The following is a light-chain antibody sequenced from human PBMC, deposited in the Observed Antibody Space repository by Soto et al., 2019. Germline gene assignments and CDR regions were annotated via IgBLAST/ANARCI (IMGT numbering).Light chain of an antibody. V-gene: IGKV1-17*01. CDR3: RRHSIFPFT. J-gene: IGKJ2*01. CDR1: QGIRSD. CDR2: AAS. Sequence: DIQMTQSPSSLSASVGDRVTITCRASQGIRSDLGWYQQKPGKAPKRLIYAASSLQSGVPSRFSGSGSGTEITLTISSLQPEDFATYYCRRHSIFPFTFVQGTKLEIK.